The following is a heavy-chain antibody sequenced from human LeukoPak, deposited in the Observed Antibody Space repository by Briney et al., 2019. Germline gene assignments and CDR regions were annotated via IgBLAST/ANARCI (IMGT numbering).Heavy chain of an antibody. J-gene: IGHJ6*02. Sequence: GGSLRLSCAASGFTFDGYAMHWVRQTPGKGLEWVSGITWDGGNKHYADSVKGRFTISRDNAKKSLYLQMNSLTAADTALYHCAKVSLKGYYYYGLDVWGQGTTVTVSS. V-gene: IGHV3-9*01. CDR2: ITWDGGNK. CDR1: GFTFDGYA. CDR3: AKVSLKGYYYYGLDV.